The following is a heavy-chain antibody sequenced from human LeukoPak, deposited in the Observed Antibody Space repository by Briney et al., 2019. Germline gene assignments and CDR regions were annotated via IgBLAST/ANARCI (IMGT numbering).Heavy chain of an antibody. D-gene: IGHD3-10*01. J-gene: IGHJ4*02. V-gene: IGHV3-23*01. CDR1: GFGFGSEA. Sequence: GGSLRLSCAVSGFGFGSEAMSWVRQSPARGLERVASISPGGGTTYYADYVKGRFTISRDNAKNSLYLQMNSLRAEDTAVYYCASRLVVRGVDDYWGQGTLVTVSS. CDR2: ISPGGGTT. CDR3: ASRLVVRGVDDY.